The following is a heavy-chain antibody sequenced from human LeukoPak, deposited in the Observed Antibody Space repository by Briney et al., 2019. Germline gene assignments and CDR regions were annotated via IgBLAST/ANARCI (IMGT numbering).Heavy chain of an antibody. CDR2: ISVYTGDT. D-gene: IGHD2-15*01. Sequence: GASVKVSCKASGYTFTRYAISWVRQAPGQGLEWMGWISVYTGDTDYAQKFQGRVTMTTDTSTNTAYMELRSLRSDDTAVYYCAKVGGRYCGGHSCYGNDWGQGTLVTVSS. V-gene: IGHV1-18*01. J-gene: IGHJ4*02. CDR3: AKVGGRYCGGHSCYGND. CDR1: GYTFTRYA.